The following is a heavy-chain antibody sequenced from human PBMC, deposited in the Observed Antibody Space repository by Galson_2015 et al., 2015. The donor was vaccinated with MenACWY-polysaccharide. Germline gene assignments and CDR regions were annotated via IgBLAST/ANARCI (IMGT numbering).Heavy chain of an antibody. CDR3: ARQPTYYGSG. CDR2: INSDGSST. J-gene: IGHJ4*02. CDR1: GFTFSSYW. Sequence: LRLSCAASGFTFSSYWMHWVRQVPGQGLVWVSRINSDGSSTSYADSVKGRFTISRDNAKNTLYLQMNSLRAEDTAVYYCARQPTYYGSGWGQGTLVTVSP. V-gene: IGHV3-74*01. D-gene: IGHD3-10*01.